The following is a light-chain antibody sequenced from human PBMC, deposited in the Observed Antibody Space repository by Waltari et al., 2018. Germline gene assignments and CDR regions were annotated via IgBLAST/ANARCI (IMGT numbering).Light chain of an antibody. CDR1: SGSVSTSNS. CDR2: STN. J-gene: IGLJ3*02. Sequence: QTVVTQEPSLSVSPGGTVTLTCGLTSGSVSTSNSPSWYQQTPGQAPRTLIYSTNSRSSGVSDCFFGSILGKKAALTITGAQADDEGDYYCVLYMGDGTCVFGGGTKLTVL. CDR3: VLYMGDGTCV. V-gene: IGLV8-61*02.